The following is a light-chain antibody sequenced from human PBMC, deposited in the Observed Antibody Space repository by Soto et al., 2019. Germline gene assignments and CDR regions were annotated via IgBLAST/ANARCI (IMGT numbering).Light chain of an antibody. CDR1: QSISDS. CDR3: QQYNGYWT. J-gene: IGKJ1*01. Sequence: DIQMTQSPSTLSASVGDRVTITCRASQSISDSLAWYQQKPGKAPKLLIYEASTLKSGVPSRFSGSRSGTEYTLTIRSLQPEDFAIYDWQQYNGYWTVGQGTKVELK. V-gene: IGKV1-5*03. CDR2: EAS.